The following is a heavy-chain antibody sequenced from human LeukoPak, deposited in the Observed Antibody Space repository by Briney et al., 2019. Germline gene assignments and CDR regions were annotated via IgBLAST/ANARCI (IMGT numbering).Heavy chain of an antibody. Sequence: GGSLRLSCAASGFTFSSYTINWVRQAPGEGLEWVSSISSSGTYIYYADSVRGRFTISRDNAKNSVYLQMNSLRAEDTAVYYCASSDCSSTSCDTRGNFAYWGQGTLVTVSS. J-gene: IGHJ4*02. CDR2: ISSSGTYI. CDR3: ASSDCSSTSCDTRGNFAY. D-gene: IGHD2-2*02. V-gene: IGHV3-21*01. CDR1: GFTFSSYT.